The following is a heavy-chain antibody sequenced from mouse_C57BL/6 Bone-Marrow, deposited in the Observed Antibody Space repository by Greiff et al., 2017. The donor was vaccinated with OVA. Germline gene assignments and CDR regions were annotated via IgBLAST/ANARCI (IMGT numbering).Heavy chain of an antibody. CDR3: ARDSTVINWYFDG. CDR1: GFTFSDYG. Sequence: EVMLVESGGGLVKPGGSLKLSCAASGFTFSDYGMHWVRQAPEKGLEWVAYISSGSSTIYYADTVKGRFTISRDNTKNTLFLQLPSLRSEDTAMDYCARDSTVINWYFDGWGTGTTVTVSS. J-gene: IGHJ1*03. CDR2: ISSGSSTI. V-gene: IGHV5-17*01. D-gene: IGHD1-1*01.